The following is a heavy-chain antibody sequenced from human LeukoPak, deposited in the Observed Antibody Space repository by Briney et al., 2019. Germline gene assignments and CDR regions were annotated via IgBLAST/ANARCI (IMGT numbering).Heavy chain of an antibody. Sequence: GGSLRLSCAASGFTFTTYSMNWVRQAPGKGLGWVSCISGSSTYIYYADSVKGRFTISRDNAKNSLYLQMSSLRAEDTAVYYCARGYCNGGDCYFADWGQGTLVTVSS. CDR3: ARGYCNGGDCYFAD. D-gene: IGHD2-8*02. CDR1: GFTFTTYS. V-gene: IGHV3-21*01. CDR2: ISGSSTYI. J-gene: IGHJ4*02.